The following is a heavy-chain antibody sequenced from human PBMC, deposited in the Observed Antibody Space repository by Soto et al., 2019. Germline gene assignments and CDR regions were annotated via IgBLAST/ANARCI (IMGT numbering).Heavy chain of an antibody. J-gene: IGHJ6*02. V-gene: IGHV4-34*01. CDR2: INHSGST. CDR1: GGSFSGYY. CDR3: ARGRGWAYYYGMDV. D-gene: IGHD3-10*01. Sequence: PSETLSLTCAVYGGSFSGYYWSWIRQPPGKGLEWIGEINHSGSTNYNPSLKSRVTMSVDTSKNQFSLRLSSVTAADTAVYYCARGRGWAYYYGMDVWGQGTTVTVSS.